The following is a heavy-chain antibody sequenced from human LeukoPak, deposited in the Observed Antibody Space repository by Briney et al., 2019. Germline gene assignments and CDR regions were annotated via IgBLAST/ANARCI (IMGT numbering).Heavy chain of an antibody. V-gene: IGHV3-43*01. CDR2: ISWDGGST. D-gene: IGHD2-15*01. CDR3: AKDDRYCSGGSCYPYYYYYMDV. Sequence: GGSLRLSCAASGFTFDDYTMHWVRQAPGKGLEWVSLISWDGGSTYYADSVKGRFTISRDNSKNTLYLQMNSLRVEDTAVYYCAKDDRYCSGGSCYPYYYYYMDVWGTGTTVTISS. J-gene: IGHJ6*03. CDR1: GFTFDDYT.